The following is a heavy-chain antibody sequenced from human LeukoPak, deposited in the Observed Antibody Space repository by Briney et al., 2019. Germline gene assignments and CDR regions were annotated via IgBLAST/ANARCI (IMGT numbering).Heavy chain of an antibody. CDR1: GFTVSSNY. Sequence: PGGSLRLSCAASGFTVSSNYMSWVRQAPGKGLEWVSVIYSGGSTYYADSVKGRFTISRDNSKNTLYLQMNSLRAQDTAMYYCARGRIAVAVYSRETGNGYFDYWGQGTLVTVSS. CDR3: ARGRIAVAVYSRETGNGYFDY. CDR2: IYSGGST. V-gene: IGHV3-66*01. J-gene: IGHJ4*02. D-gene: IGHD6-19*01.